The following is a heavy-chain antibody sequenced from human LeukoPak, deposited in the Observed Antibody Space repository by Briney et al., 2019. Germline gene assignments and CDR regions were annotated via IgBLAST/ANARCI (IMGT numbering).Heavy chain of an antibody. V-gene: IGHV1-69*05. CDR2: IIPIFGTA. J-gene: IGHJ6*03. Sequence: SVKVSCKASVGTFSSYAISWVRQAPGQGLERVGRIIPIFGTANYAQKFQGRVTITTDESTSTAYMELSSLRSEDTAVYYCARTMVRGVSLEDMDVWGKGTTVTVSS. CDR3: ARTMVRGVSLEDMDV. CDR1: VGTFSSYA. D-gene: IGHD3-10*01.